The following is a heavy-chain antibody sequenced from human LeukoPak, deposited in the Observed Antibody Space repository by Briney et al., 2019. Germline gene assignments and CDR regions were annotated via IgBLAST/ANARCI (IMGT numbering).Heavy chain of an antibody. D-gene: IGHD4-23*01. CDR1: GGSNSSYY. V-gene: IGHV4-59*01. Sequence: PSETLSLXCTVSGGSNSSYYWSWIRRPPGKGLEWIGYIYYSGSTNYNPSLKSRVTISVDTSKNQFSLKLSSVTAADTAVYYCARDHDYGGNRDAFDIWGQGTMVTVSS. J-gene: IGHJ3*02. CDR2: IYYSGST. CDR3: ARDHDYGGNRDAFDI.